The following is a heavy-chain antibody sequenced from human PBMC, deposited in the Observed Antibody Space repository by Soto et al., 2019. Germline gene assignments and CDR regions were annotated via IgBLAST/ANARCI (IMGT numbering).Heavy chain of an antibody. Sequence: ASGKVSCKASGYTFTGYYMHWVRQAPGQGLEWMGWINPNSGGTNYAQKFQGWVTMTRDTSISTAYMELSRLRSDDTAVYYCARVSDYYGLDYWGQGTLVTSPQ. CDR1: GYTFTGYY. CDR3: ARVSDYYGLDY. CDR2: INPNSGGT. D-gene: IGHD3-10*01. J-gene: IGHJ4*02. V-gene: IGHV1-2*04.